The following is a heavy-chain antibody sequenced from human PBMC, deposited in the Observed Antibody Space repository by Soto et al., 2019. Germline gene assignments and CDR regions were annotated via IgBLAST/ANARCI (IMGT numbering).Heavy chain of an antibody. V-gene: IGHV4-31*03. J-gene: IGHJ5*02. D-gene: IGHD6-6*01. CDR1: GGSISSGGYY. Sequence: KSSETLSLTCTVSGGSISSGGYYWSWIRQHPGKGLEWIGYIYYSGSTYYNPSLKSRVTISVDTSKNQFSLKLSSVTAADTAVYYCARDQGYSSLSYWFDLWGQGTLVTVSS. CDR2: IYYSGST. CDR3: ARDQGYSSLSYWFDL.